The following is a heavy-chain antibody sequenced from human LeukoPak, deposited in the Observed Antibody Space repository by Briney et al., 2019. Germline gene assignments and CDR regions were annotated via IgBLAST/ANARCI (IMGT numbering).Heavy chain of an antibody. V-gene: IGHV1-18*01. CDR2: ISAYSGNT. CDR1: GYTFTSYG. J-gene: IGHJ3*02. CDR3: AREIGESLAGAFDI. D-gene: IGHD4-17*01. Sequence: GASVTVSCKASGYTFTSYGISWVRQAPGQGLEWMGWISAYSGNTNYAQKLQGRVTMTTDTSTSTAYKELRSLRSDDTAVYYCAREIGESLAGAFDIWGQGTMVTVSS.